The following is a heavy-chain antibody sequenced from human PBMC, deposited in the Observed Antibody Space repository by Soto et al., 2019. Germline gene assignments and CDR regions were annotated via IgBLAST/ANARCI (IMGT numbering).Heavy chain of an antibody. D-gene: IGHD2-15*01. J-gene: IGHJ4*02. Sequence: SETLSLTCAVSSGSISSGGYSWSWIRQPPGKGLEWIGYIYHSGSTYYNPSLKSRVTISVDRSKNQFSLKLSSVTAADTAVYYCARGQVVAAQHWGQGTPVTVSS. V-gene: IGHV4-30-2*01. CDR3: ARGQVVAAQH. CDR2: IYHSGST. CDR1: SGSISSGGYS.